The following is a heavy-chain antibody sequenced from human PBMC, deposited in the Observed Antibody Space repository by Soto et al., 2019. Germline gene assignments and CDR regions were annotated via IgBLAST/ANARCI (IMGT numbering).Heavy chain of an antibody. V-gene: IGHV1-46*01. CDR2: INPSGGGT. CDR1: GYTFSNYY. J-gene: IGHJ6*02. CDR3: ARGPKLTDFGYGGYYGMDV. Sequence: QVHLVQSGAEVKKPGASVTFPCKASGYTFSNYYMHWVRQAPGQGLEWVGIINPSGGGTTYAQNFHGSVTMTRDKTTSTVYMELNSLRSEDTAVYYCARGPKLTDFGYGGYYGMDVWGHGTTVTVSS. D-gene: IGHD5-18*01.